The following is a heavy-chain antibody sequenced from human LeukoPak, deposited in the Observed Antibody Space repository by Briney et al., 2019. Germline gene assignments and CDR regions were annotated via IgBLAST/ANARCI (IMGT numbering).Heavy chain of an antibody. CDR2: IYYSGST. CDR1: GGSISSHY. CDR3: ARDALAAAGPFDY. V-gene: IGHV4-59*11. J-gene: IGHJ4*02. D-gene: IGHD6-13*01. Sequence: NPSETLSLTCTVSGGSISSHYWSWIRQPPGKGLEWIGYIYYSGSTNYNPSLKSRVTISVDTSKNQFSLKLSSVTAADTAVYYCARDALAAAGPFDYWGQGTLVTVSS.